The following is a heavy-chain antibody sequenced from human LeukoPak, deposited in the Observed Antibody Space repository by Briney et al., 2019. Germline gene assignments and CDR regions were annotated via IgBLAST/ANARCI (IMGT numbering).Heavy chain of an antibody. V-gene: IGHV3-30*02. Sequence: PGGSLRLSCAGSGFTFSTYVMQWVRQAPGKGLEWVARISHGEMHKSYADSVKGRVTISRDNSKNTLYLQMNSLRAEDTAVYYCAKAALDDSSGLGSYYFDYWGQGTLVTVSS. CDR2: ISHGEMHK. J-gene: IGHJ4*02. D-gene: IGHD3-22*01. CDR1: GFTFSTYV. CDR3: AKAALDDSSGLGSYYFDY.